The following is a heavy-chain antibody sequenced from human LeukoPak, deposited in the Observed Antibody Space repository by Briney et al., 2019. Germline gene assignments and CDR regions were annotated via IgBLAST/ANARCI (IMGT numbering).Heavy chain of an antibody. CDR1: GFTFSSYW. CDR3: AREAPPVAAAGRTFDP. D-gene: IGHD6-13*01. Sequence: GGSLRLSCAASGFTFSSYWMSWVRQAPGKGLEWVANIKQDGSEKYYVDSLKGRFTISRDNAKNSLYLQMNSLRAEDTAVYYCAREAPPVAAAGRTFDPWGQGTLVTVSS. J-gene: IGHJ5*02. V-gene: IGHV3-7*01. CDR2: IKQDGSEK.